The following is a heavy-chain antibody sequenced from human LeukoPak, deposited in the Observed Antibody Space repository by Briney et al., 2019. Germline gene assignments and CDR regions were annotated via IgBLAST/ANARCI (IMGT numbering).Heavy chain of an antibody. CDR3: ARMVVSLYAFDI. V-gene: IGHV1-18*01. D-gene: IGHD2-15*01. CDR1: GYTFTSYG. Sequence: ASVKVSCKASGYTFTSYGISWVRQAPGQGLEWMGWISGYNGNTNYAQKLQGRVIMTTDTSTNTVYMELRSLRSDDTAVYYCARMVVSLYAFDIWGQGTMVTVSS. CDR2: ISGYNGNT. J-gene: IGHJ3*02.